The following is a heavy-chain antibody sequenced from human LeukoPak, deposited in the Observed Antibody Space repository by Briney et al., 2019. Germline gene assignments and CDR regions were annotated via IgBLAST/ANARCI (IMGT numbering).Heavy chain of an antibody. D-gene: IGHD6-19*01. J-gene: IGHJ4*02. CDR3: ARILDSAWGELGY. Sequence: GGSLRLSCAASGFTFSSYAMSWVRQAPGKGLEWVAFIRYDGIIKHFADSVKGRFTISRDNAKNTLFVQMNSLRAEDTAVYYCARILDSAWGELGYWGQGTLVTVSP. CDR1: GFTFSSYA. V-gene: IGHV3-30*02. CDR2: IRYDGIIK.